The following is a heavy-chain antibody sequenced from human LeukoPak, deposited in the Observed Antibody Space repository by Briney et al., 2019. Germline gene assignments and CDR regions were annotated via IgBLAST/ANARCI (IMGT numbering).Heavy chain of an antibody. CDR3: ARSVEGYCSGGSCYSYSYYMDV. Sequence: PSETLSLTCTVSGGSISSYYWSWIRQPPGKGLEGMGYIYYSGSTNYNPSLKSRITISVDTSKNQFSLKLNSVTAADTAVYYCARSVEGYCSGGSCYSYSYYMDVWGKGTTVTVSS. D-gene: IGHD2-15*01. V-gene: IGHV4-59*13. J-gene: IGHJ6*03. CDR2: IYYSGST. CDR1: GGSISSYY.